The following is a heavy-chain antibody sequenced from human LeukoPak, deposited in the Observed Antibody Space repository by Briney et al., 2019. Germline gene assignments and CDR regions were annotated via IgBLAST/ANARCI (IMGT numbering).Heavy chain of an antibody. CDR3: ARVPGTYHY. V-gene: IGHV1-2*02. D-gene: IGHD2-21*01. J-gene: IGHJ4*02. CDR1: GDTFTGYY. Sequence: ASVKVSCKASGDTFTGYYIHWVRQAPGQGLEWMGWINANSGGTSYAQKFQGRVIMIRDTSISTAYMELSRLRSDDTAVYYCARVPGTYHYWGQGTLVTVSS. CDR2: INANSGGT.